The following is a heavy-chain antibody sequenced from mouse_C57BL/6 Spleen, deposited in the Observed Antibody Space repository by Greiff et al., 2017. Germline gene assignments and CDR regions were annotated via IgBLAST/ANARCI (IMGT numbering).Heavy chain of an antibody. CDR2: ISSGGSYT. Sequence: EVQGVESGGDLVKPGGSLKLSCAASGFTFSSYGMSWVRQTPDKRLEWVATISSGGSYTYYPDSVKGRFTISRDNAKNTLYLQMSSLKSEDTAMYYCARVDGYYFDYWGQGTTLTVSS. CDR1: GFTFSSYG. CDR3: ARVDGYYFDY. D-gene: IGHD2-3*01. V-gene: IGHV5-6*01. J-gene: IGHJ2*01.